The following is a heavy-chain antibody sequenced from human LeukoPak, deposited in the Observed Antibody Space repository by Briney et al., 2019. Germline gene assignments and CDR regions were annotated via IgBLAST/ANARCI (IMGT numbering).Heavy chain of an antibody. V-gene: IGHV3-21*01. Sequence: GRSLRPSCAASGFTFSSYSMNWVRQAPGKGLEWVSSMSSSSSYIYYADSVKGRFTISRDNAKNSLYLKMNSLRAEDTAVYYCARVREVVPAAHGGGDAFDIWGQGTMVTVSS. CDR3: ARVREVVPAAHGGGDAFDI. CDR1: GFTFSSYS. CDR2: MSSSSSYI. D-gene: IGHD2-2*01. J-gene: IGHJ3*02.